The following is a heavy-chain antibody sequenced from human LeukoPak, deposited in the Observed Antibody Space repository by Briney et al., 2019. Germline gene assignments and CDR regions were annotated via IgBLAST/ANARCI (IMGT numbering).Heavy chain of an antibody. CDR2: IYPGDSDT. J-gene: IGHJ6*03. D-gene: IGHD5-18*01. V-gene: IGHV5-51*01. Sequence: GESLKISCKGSGYSFTSYWIGWVRQMPGKGLEWMGIIYPGDSDTRYSPSFQGQVTISADKSISTAYLQWSSLKASDTAMYYCARHRYSYGKNDYYYYYYMDVWGKGTTVTVSS. CDR1: GYSFTSYW. CDR3: ARHRYSYGKNDYYYYYYMDV.